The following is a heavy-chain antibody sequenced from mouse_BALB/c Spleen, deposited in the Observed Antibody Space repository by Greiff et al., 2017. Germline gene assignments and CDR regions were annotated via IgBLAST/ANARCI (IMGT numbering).Heavy chain of an antibody. CDR3: ARSLGVYAMDY. J-gene: IGHJ4*01. Sequence: EVKLLESGPELMKPGASVKISCKASGYSFTSYYMHWVKQSHGKSLEWIGYIDPFNGGTSYNQKFKGKATLTVDKSSSTAYMHLSSLTSEDSAVYYCARSLGVYAMDYWGQGTSVTVSS. CDR1: GYSFTSYY. D-gene: IGHD3-3*01. V-gene: IGHV1S135*01. CDR2: IDPFNGGT.